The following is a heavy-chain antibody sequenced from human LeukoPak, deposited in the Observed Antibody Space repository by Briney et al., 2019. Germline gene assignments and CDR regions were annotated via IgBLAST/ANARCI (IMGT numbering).Heavy chain of an antibody. D-gene: IGHD3-22*01. Sequence: GGSLRLSCAASGFTSSSYAMHWVRQAPGKGLEWVAVISYDGSNKYYADSVKGRFTISRDNSKNTLYLQMNSLRAEDTAVYYCARDGVVGAFDIWGQGTMVTVSS. CDR3: ARDGVVGAFDI. J-gene: IGHJ3*02. V-gene: IGHV3-30*04. CDR1: GFTSSSYA. CDR2: ISYDGSNK.